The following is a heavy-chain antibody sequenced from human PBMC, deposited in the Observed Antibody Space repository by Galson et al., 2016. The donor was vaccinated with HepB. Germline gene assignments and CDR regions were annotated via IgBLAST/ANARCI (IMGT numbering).Heavy chain of an antibody. V-gene: IGHV3-74*03. J-gene: IGHJ3*02. Sequence: SLRLSCAAAGFIFSSSCLNWVRQAAGKGQVWVSHINNDGSNTTDADSVKGRFTISRDNAKNTLYLQMHSLRAEDTAVYYCARPGYCSGSICYVPFDIWGQGTMATVSS. CDR3: ARPGYCSGSICYVPFDI. CDR1: GFIFSSSC. CDR2: INNDGSNT. D-gene: IGHD2-15*01.